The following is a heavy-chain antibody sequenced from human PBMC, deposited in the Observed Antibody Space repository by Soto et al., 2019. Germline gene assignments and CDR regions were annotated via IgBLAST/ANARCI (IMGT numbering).Heavy chain of an antibody. CDR2: IYYSGNT. V-gene: IGHV4-39*01. Sequence: PSETLSLTCTVSGSSISSRVYYWGWIRQPPGKGLEWIGSIYYSGNTYYNSSLKSRVIISVATSENQLSLKLSSVTAADTAIYYCARQHLVDYFDYWGQGTLVTVSS. J-gene: IGHJ4*02. CDR1: GSSISSRVYY. D-gene: IGHD6-6*01. CDR3: ARQHLVDYFDY.